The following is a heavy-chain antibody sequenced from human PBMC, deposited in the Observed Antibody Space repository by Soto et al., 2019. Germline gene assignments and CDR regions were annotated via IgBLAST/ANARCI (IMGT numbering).Heavy chain of an antibody. Sequence: EVQLVESGGGLVQPGGSLRLSCAASGFSFSNYAMSWVRQAPEKGMEWVSAITGDGRNKYHAVSVKGRFSISRDNSKSTLYLQMKSLRAEDKVVYYCAKAPLGTCSSAICYELDCWGHGTRVT. CDR1: GFSFSNYA. CDR2: ITGDGRNK. V-gene: IGHV3-23*04. D-gene: IGHD2-2*01. J-gene: IGHJ5*01. CDR3: AKAPLGTCSSAICYELDC.